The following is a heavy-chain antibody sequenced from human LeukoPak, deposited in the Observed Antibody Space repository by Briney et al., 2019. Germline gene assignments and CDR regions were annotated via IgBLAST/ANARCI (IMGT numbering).Heavy chain of an antibody. V-gene: IGHV3-23*01. D-gene: IGHD3-10*01. CDR1: GFTFSSYA. Sequence: GGSLRLSCAASGFTFSSYAMSWVRQAPGKGLEWVSAISGSGGSTYYADSVKGRFTISRDNSKNTLYLQMNSLRAEDTDVYYCAKDRKGYGSGSDFDYWGQGTLVTVSS. CDR3: AKDRKGYGSGSDFDY. J-gene: IGHJ4*02. CDR2: ISGSGGST.